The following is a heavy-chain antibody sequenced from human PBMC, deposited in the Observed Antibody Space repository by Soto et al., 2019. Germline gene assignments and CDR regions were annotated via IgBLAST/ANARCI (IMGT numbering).Heavy chain of an antibody. CDR2: IHYSGST. D-gene: IGHD2-2*03. CDR3: ARLGYCSSTRCLSDF. J-gene: IGHJ4*02. V-gene: IGHV4-59*01. Sequence: SETLSLTCTVSGGSISGYFWNWIRQPPGKGLEWIGHIHYSGSTNYNPSLKSRVTISVDTSKNQFSLILSSVTAADTAVYYCARLGYCSSTRCLSDFWGQGALVTVSS. CDR1: GGSISGYF.